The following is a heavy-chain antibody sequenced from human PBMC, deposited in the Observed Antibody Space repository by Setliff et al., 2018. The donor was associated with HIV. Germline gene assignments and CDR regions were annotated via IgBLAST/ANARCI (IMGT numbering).Heavy chain of an antibody. Sequence: ASVKVSCKASGYTFTSHGISWVRQAPGQGLEWMGWISAYNGNTNYVQKLQGRVTMTTDTSTTTAYMELRSLRSDDTAVYYCARRTIDYYYMDVWGKGTTVTVSS. CDR2: ISAYNGNT. V-gene: IGHV1-18*01. J-gene: IGHJ6*03. CDR1: GYTFTSHG. CDR3: ARRTIDYYYMDV.